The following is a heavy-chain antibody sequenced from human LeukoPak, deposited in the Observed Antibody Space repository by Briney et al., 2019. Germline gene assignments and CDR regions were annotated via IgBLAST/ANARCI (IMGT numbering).Heavy chain of an antibody. CDR3: AREGVTKYYFDY. Sequence: SETLSLTCTVSRGAISSYYWSWIRQPPAKGLEWIGYIYYIVSTDYNPSLKSRVTISVDTSKNQFSLKLSSVTAADTAVYYCAREGVTKYYFDYWGQGTLVTVSS. CDR1: RGAISSYY. V-gene: IGHV4-59*01. CDR2: IYYIVST. D-gene: IGHD4-11*01. J-gene: IGHJ4*02.